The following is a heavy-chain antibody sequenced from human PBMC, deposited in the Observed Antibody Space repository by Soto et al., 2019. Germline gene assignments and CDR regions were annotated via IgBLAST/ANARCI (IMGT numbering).Heavy chain of an antibody. J-gene: IGHJ4*02. CDR2: IYYSGST. V-gene: IGHV4-59*01. CDR1: GGSISSYY. D-gene: IGHD4-17*01. Sequence: SETLSLTCPFSGGSISSYYWSWIRQPPGKGLEWIGYIYYSGSTNYNPSLKSRVTISVDTSKNQFSLKLSSVTAADTAVYYCARIDYGDTTDYFNYWGQGTLVTVSS. CDR3: ARIDYGDTTDYFNY.